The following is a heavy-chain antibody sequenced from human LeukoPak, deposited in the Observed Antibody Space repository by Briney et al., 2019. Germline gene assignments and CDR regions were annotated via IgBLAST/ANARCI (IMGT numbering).Heavy chain of an antibody. Sequence: GGSLRLSCAASGFTFSSYWMNWVRQAPGKGLEWVANIKRDGNEKNYVDSVRGRFSISRDNAKNSLYLQMDSLRAEDTAVYYCAKEGAYPIITYDSWGQGALVAVSS. V-gene: IGHV3-7*01. CDR2: IKRDGNEK. CDR1: GFTFSSYW. J-gene: IGHJ5*01. CDR3: AKEGAYPIITYDS. D-gene: IGHD3-10*01.